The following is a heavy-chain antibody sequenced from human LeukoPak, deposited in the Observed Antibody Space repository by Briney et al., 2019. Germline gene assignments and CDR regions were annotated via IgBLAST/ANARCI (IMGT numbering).Heavy chain of an antibody. J-gene: IGHJ6*03. V-gene: IGHV4-39*07. Sequence: SVTLSLTCKVSVDSIRRGGDYCRWIRQPPGKGLRWVASMYYSGGTFYNPSLKSRVTISVDTSKNQFSLRLNSMTAADTAVYYCARDVRVRGVVGYFYQYMDVGGKGTTVTVSS. CDR3: ARDVRVRGVVGYFYQYMDV. CDR1: VDSIRRGGDY. CDR2: MYYSGGT. D-gene: IGHD3-10*01.